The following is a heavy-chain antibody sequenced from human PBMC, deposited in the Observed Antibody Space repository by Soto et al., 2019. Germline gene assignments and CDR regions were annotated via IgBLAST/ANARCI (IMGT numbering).Heavy chain of an antibody. CDR3: AKGFRSLEWYSLAPFDY. V-gene: IGHV3-23*01. Sequence: EVKVLESGGGLVQPGGSLRLSCAASGFTFDTYALNWVRQAPGKGLEWVSAIGSSGSTYYADSVKGRFTISRDTPKKTLYLQMNSLRVEDTDKYYCAKGFRSLEWYSLAPFDYWGQGALVTVSS. CDR2: IGSSGST. J-gene: IGHJ4*02. CDR1: GFTFDTYA. D-gene: IGHD3-3*01.